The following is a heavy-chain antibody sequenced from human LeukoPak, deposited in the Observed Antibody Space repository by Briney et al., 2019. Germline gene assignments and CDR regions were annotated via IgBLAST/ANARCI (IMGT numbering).Heavy chain of an antibody. D-gene: IGHD3-10*01. CDR2: ISSSSSPI. CDR3: ARNPIYGAGSQDYYYYYYIDV. V-gene: IGHV3-48*04. J-gene: IGHJ6*03. Sequence: PGGSLRLSCAASGFTFSSYSMSWVRQAPGKGLEWVSYISSSSSPINYADSVKGRFTISGDNAKNSLYLQMNSLRAEDTAVYYCARNPIYGAGSQDYYYYYYIDVWGKGTTVTVSS. CDR1: GFTFSSYS.